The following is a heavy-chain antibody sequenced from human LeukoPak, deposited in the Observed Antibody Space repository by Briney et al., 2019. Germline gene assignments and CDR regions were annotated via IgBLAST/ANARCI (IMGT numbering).Heavy chain of an antibody. V-gene: IGHV4-34*01. CDR1: GGSFSGYY. CDR2: INHGGST. D-gene: IGHD3-22*01. CDR3: ARKWLYYYDSSGYVGGYFQH. J-gene: IGHJ1*01. Sequence: SETLSLTCAVYGGSFSGYYWSWIRQPPGKGLEWIGEINHGGSTNYNPSLKSRVTISVDTSKNQFSLKLSSVTAADTAVYYCARKWLYYYDSSGYVGGYFQHWGQGTLVTVSS.